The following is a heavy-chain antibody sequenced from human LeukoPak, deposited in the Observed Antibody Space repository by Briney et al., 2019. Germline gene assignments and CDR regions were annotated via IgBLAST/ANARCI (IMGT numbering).Heavy chain of an antibody. D-gene: IGHD3-3*01. CDR2: MNPNSGNT. CDR1: GYTFTSYD. Sequence: ASVKVSCKASGYTFTSYDINWVRQATGQGLEWMGWMNPNSGNTGYAQKFQGRVTMTRNTSISTAYMELSSLRSEDTAVYYCARSPRGQVQEWLLYWGQGTLVTVSS. V-gene: IGHV1-8*01. J-gene: IGHJ4*02. CDR3: ARSPRGQVQEWLLY.